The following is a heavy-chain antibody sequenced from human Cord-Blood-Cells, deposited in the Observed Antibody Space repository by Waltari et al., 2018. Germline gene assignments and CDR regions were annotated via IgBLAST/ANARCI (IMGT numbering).Heavy chain of an antibody. V-gene: IGHV1-3*01. J-gene: IGHJ3*02. Sequence: QVQLVQSGAEVKKPGASVKDSCKASGYTFTSYAMHWVRQAPGQRLEWMGWINAGNGNTKYSQKFQGRVTITRDTSASTAYMELSSLRSEDTAVYYCARVVKYDFWSGYDAFDIWGQGTMVTVSS. D-gene: IGHD3-3*01. CDR2: INAGNGNT. CDR3: ARVVKYDFWSGYDAFDI. CDR1: GYTFTSYA.